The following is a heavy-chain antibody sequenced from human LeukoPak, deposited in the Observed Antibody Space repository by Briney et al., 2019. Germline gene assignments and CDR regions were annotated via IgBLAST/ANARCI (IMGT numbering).Heavy chain of an antibody. CDR1: GGSFSGYY. CDR3: ARLGDSSGYYWYNGLDNWFDP. D-gene: IGHD3-22*01. J-gene: IGHJ5*02. Sequence: SETLSLTCAVYGGSFSGYYWSWIRQPPGKGLEWIGEMNHSGSTNYNPSLKSRVTISVDTSKNQFSLKLSSVTAADTAVYYCARLGDSSGYYWYNGLDNWFDPWGQGTLVTVSS. CDR2: MNHSGST. V-gene: IGHV4-34*01.